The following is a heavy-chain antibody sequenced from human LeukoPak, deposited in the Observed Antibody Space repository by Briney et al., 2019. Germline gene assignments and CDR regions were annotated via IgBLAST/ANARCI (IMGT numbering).Heavy chain of an antibody. CDR1: GGSISSSGYY. CDR2: IYNSGST. D-gene: IGHD3-10*01. V-gene: IGHV4-39*01. CDR3: ARTGNTAVPPYFDY. Sequence: SETLSLTCTVSGGSISSSGYYWGWIRQPPGKGLEWIGTIYNSGSTYYNPSLNSRVTISVDTSKNQFSLKLSSVTAAATAVYYCARTGNTAVPPYFDYWGQGALVTASS. J-gene: IGHJ4*02.